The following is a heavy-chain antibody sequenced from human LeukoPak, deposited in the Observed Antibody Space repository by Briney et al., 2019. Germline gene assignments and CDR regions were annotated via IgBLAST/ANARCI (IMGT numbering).Heavy chain of an antibody. CDR3: TTARYYWRSGSSYEDY. J-gene: IGHJ4*02. V-gene: IGHV3-15*01. Sequence: GGSVRLSCAASGFTFINAWMSWVRHIPGKGLEWAGCIKSNTDVGTTDYAAPVKGRFTVSRDDSINTKYLQMNRLRPEDTAVYYCTTARYYWRSGSSYEDYWGERTLVTVSS. D-gene: IGHD3-10*01. CDR1: GFTFINAW. CDR2: IKSNTDVGTT.